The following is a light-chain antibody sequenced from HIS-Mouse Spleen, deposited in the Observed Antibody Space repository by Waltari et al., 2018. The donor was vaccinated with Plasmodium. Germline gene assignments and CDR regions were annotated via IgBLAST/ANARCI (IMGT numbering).Light chain of an antibody. Sequence: EIGMTQAPATLSVSPGERATLSCRASQSISSNLAWYHQKPGPAPRLLIYGASTRATGIPARFSGSGSGTEFTLTISSLQSEDFAVYYCQQYNNWSFTFGPGTKVDIK. CDR3: QQYNNWSFT. J-gene: IGKJ3*01. V-gene: IGKV3-15*01. CDR2: GAS. CDR1: QSISSN.